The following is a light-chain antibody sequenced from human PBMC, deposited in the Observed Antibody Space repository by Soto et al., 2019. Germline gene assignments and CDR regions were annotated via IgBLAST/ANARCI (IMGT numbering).Light chain of an antibody. CDR1: QSVNIN. J-gene: IGKJ4*01. V-gene: IGKV3D-15*01. CDR2: GAS. CDR3: QQYKDWPPLT. Sequence: EIVMTQSPVTLSASPGERVTLSCRASQSVNINLAWYQQRHGQAPRVLIYGASNMASGIPDKFSGSASGTDFTLTISSLEPDDFALYFCQQYKDWPPLTFGGGTRVEIK.